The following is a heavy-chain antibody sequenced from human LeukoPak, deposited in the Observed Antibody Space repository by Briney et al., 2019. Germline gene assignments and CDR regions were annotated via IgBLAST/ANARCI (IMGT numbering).Heavy chain of an antibody. Sequence: GESLKISCKGSGDSFNTYWIGWVRQKPGRGLEWMGIIHSGDSDTRYSPSFQGQVTISADKSIRTAYLQWSSLKASDTAMYYCTWGRFALYYFDYWGQGTLVTVSS. V-gene: IGHV5-51*01. CDR3: TWGRFALYYFDY. D-gene: IGHD3-10*01. CDR1: GDSFNTYW. CDR2: IHSGDSDT. J-gene: IGHJ4*02.